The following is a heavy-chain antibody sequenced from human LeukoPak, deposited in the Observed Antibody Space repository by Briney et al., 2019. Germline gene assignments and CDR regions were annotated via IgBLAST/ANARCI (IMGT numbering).Heavy chain of an antibody. V-gene: IGHV4-4*07. CDR1: GGSISRNY. CDR2: IYTSGNT. D-gene: IGHD6-13*01. CDR3: AIQMGYRCDY. Sequence: KPSETLSLTCTVSGGSISRNYWSWIRQPAGKGLEWIGRIYTSGNTNYSPSLKSRVSMSLDTSKNQISLKLNSVTAADTAVYYCAIQMGYRCDYWGQGTLVTVSS. J-gene: IGHJ4*02.